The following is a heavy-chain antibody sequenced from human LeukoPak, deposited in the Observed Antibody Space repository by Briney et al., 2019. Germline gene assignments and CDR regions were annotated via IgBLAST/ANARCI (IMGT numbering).Heavy chain of an antibody. CDR3: AGDSSGWHPFDY. D-gene: IGHD6-19*01. Sequence: ASVKVSCKASGYTFTSYYMHWVRQAPGQGLEWMGIINPSGGSTSYAQKFQGRVTMTRDTSTSTVYMELSSLRSEDTAVYYCAGDSSGWHPFDYWGQGTLVTVST. V-gene: IGHV1-46*01. CDR1: GYTFTSYY. CDR2: INPSGGST. J-gene: IGHJ4*02.